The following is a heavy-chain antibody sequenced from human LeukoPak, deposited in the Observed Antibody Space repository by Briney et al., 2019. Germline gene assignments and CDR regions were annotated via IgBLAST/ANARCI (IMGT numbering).Heavy chain of an antibody. V-gene: IGHV3-30*01. Sequence: PGGSLRLSCAASGFTFSSYAMHWVRQAPGKGLEWVAVISYDGSNKYYADSVKGRFTISRDNSKNTLYLQMNSLRAEDTAVYYCARERDGYNWMCGYWGQGTLVTVSS. CDR1: GFTFSSYA. D-gene: IGHD5-24*01. CDR2: ISYDGSNK. CDR3: ARERDGYNWMCGY. J-gene: IGHJ4*02.